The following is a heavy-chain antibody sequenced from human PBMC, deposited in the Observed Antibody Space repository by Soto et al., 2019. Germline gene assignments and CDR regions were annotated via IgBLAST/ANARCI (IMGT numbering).Heavy chain of an antibody. V-gene: IGHV1-2*02. CDR2: INPKSGGT. CDR1: GYTFNDYC. J-gene: IGHJ4*02. Sequence: VKVSCKPSGYTFNDYCIHWVRQAPGQGLEWLGWINPKSGGTTYSQRFQGSVNMTRETSITTAYMELNRLTSDDTAVYYCARDRRRMVRGISLTLPSNVFDYWGQGTLVTVSS. CDR3: ARDRRRMVRGISLTLPSNVFDY. D-gene: IGHD3-10*01.